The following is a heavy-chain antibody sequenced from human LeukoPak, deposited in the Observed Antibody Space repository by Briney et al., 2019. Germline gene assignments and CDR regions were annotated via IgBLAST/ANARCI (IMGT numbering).Heavy chain of an antibody. Sequence: ASVKVSCMTSGYIFSNYGVTWVRQAPGQGLEWMGWISAYNGNTKHAQKLQGRVTMTTDTSTSTVYMELRRLKSDDTAVYYCARGSGASDSDAFDFWGQGTMVTVSS. CDR1: GYIFSNYG. CDR3: ARGSGASDSDAFDF. V-gene: IGHV1-18*01. D-gene: IGHD1-26*01. J-gene: IGHJ3*01. CDR2: ISAYNGNT.